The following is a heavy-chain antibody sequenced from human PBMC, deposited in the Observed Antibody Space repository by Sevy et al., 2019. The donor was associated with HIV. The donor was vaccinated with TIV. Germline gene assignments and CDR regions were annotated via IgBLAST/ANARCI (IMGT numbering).Heavy chain of an antibody. CDR2: IRQDGNEL. CDR1: GFTFDNYW. V-gene: IGHV3-7*01. J-gene: IGHJ4*02. CDR3: ARRYFDL. Sequence: HHGGTLRLSCVAYGFTFDNYWMQWVRQAPGKGLEWVANIRQDGNELYYADSVKGRFTISRDNAKESLYLQMSNLRVEDTAIYYCARRYFDLWVQGILVTVSS.